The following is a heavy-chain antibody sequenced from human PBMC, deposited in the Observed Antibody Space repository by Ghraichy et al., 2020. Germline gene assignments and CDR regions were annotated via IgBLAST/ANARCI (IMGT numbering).Heavy chain of an antibody. J-gene: IGHJ2*01. CDR3: AKIGERGSWYFDR. Sequence: GGSLRLSCAASGFSFSSHGMSWVRQAPGKGPEWVSAISSSGDETFYADSVKGRLTISRDNSKNTLYLQMNSLRAEDTAVYYWAKIGERGSWYFDRGGRGTLVSVSS. CDR1: GFSFSSHG. D-gene: IGHD2-21*01. V-gene: IGHV3-23*01. CDR2: ISSSGDET.